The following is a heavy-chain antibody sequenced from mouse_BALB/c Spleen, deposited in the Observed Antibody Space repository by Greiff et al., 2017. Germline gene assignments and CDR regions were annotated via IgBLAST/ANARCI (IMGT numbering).Heavy chain of an antibody. J-gene: IGHJ4*01. CDR2: IYPGDGDT. CDR3: AREGRYDAMDY. D-gene: IGHD2-14*01. Sequence: QVQLQQSGPELVKPGASVKISCKASGYAFSSSWMNWVKQRPGQGLEWIGRIYPGDGDTNYNGKFKGKATLTADKSSSTAYMQLSSLTSVDSAVYFCAREGRYDAMDYWGQGTSVTVSS. CDR1: GYAFSSSW. V-gene: IGHV1-82*01.